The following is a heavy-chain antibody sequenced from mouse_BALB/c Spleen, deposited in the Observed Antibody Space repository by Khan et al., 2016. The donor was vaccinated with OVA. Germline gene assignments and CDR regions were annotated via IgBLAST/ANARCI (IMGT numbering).Heavy chain of an antibody. CDR3: ARYGDDYRYFDY. D-gene: IGHD2-4*01. CDR1: GDSITSGY. V-gene: IGHV3-8*02. Sequence: EVELVESGPSLVKPSQTLSLTCSVTGDSITSGYWNWIRKFPGNKLEYMGYISYSGSTYYNPSLKRRISITRDTSKNQYYLQLNSVTTEDTATYYCARYGDDYRYFDYWGQGTTLTVSS. CDR2: ISYSGST. J-gene: IGHJ2*01.